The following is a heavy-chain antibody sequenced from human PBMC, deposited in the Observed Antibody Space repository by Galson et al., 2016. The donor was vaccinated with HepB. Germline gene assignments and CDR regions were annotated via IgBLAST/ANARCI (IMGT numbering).Heavy chain of an antibody. CDR2: IVVGSDNT. CDR1: GDTFIDYF. J-gene: IGHJ6*02. Sequence: SVKVSCKASGDTFIDYFMYWVRQARGQRLEWIGWIVVGSDNTNYAQKFQERVTINRDMSTSTAYMELSSLRSEDTAVYYCAAGVEGGYGMDVWGQGTTVTVSS. V-gene: IGHV1-58*02. D-gene: IGHD3-3*01. CDR3: AAGVEGGYGMDV.